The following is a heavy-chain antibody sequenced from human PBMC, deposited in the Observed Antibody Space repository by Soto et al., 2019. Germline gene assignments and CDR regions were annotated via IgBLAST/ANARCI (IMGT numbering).Heavy chain of an antibody. D-gene: IGHD6-19*01. J-gene: IGHJ4*02. CDR1: GFTFSNDA. CDR2: ISGSGGST. V-gene: IGHV3-23*01. Sequence: EVQLLESGGGLVQPGGSLRLSCAASGFTFSNDAMSWVRQAPGKGLEWVSVISGSGGSTYYADSVKGRFTISRDNSKNTLYLQMNSLRAEDTAVYYCASRSSGWYFDYWGQGTLVTVSS. CDR3: ASRSSGWYFDY.